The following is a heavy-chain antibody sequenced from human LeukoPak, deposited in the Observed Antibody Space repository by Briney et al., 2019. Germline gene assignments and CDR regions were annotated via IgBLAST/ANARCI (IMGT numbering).Heavy chain of an antibody. CDR1: GGSISSSSYY. CDR2: IYYSGST. J-gene: IGHJ4*02. D-gene: IGHD6-13*01. Sequence: PSETLSLTCTVSGGSISSSSYYWGWIRPPPGKGLEWIGSIYYSGSTYYNPSLKCRVTISVDTSRNQFSLTLSSVTAADTAVYYCARWGIAAAGRDYWGQGTLVTVSS. V-gene: IGHV4-39*01. CDR3: ARWGIAAAGRDY.